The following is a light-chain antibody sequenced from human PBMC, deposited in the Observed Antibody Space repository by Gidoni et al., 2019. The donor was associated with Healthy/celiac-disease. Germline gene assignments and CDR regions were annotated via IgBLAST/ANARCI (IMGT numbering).Light chain of an antibody. CDR1: SSDVSGYNY. V-gene: IGLV2-14*03. Sequence: QSALTQPASVSGSPGQSITISCTGTSSDVSGYNYVSWYQQHPGKAPNLMSYDVSNRPSGVSNRFSGSKSGNTASLTISGLQAEDEADYYCSSYTSSSTLFGGGTKLTVL. CDR2: DVS. J-gene: IGLJ2*01. CDR3: SSYTSSSTL.